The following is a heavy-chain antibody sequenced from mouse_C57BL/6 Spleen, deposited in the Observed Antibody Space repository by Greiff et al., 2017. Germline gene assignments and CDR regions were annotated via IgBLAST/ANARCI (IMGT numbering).Heavy chain of an antibody. CDR2: INPGSGNT. CDR3: ARSGGYYGSSSYFDY. V-gene: IGHV1-84*01. J-gene: IGHJ2*01. Sequence: QVQLQQSGPELVKPGASVKISCKASGYTFTDYYINWVKQRPGKGLEWIGWINPGSGNTKYNEKFKGKATLTVDPSSSTAYMQLSSRTSEDSAVYFGARSGGYYGSSSYFDYWGQGTTLTVSS. CDR1: GYTFTDYY. D-gene: IGHD1-1*01.